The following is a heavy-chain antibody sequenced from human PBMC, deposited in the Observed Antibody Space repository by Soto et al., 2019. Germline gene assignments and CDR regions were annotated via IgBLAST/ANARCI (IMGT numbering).Heavy chain of an antibody. D-gene: IGHD6-19*01. CDR2: VDYSGNS. CDR3: ARNWFSVAGRFHLDY. V-gene: IGHV4-59*01. J-gene: IGHJ4*02. CDR1: GGSINTYY. Sequence: SETLSLTCTVSGGSINTYYWSWIRQPPGKGLEWIGYVDYSGNSDSSPSLKSRVTISIDTSKKQVSLKLNSVTAADTAVYYCARNWFSVAGRFHLDYWGQGIPVTVSS.